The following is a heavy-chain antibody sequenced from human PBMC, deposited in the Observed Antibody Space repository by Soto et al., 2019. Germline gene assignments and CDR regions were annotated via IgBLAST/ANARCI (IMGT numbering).Heavy chain of an antibody. V-gene: IGHV4-39*01. D-gene: IGHD6-13*01. J-gene: IGHJ6*02. CDR2: IYYSGGT. CDR3: ARTGIAAAGSHPGYYGMDV. Sequence: PSETLSLTCTVPGGSISGSSYYWGWIRQPPGKGLEWIGNIYYSGGTYYNPSLKSRVTISVDTSKNQFSLRAEDMAVYYCARTGIAAAGSHPGYYGMDVWGQGTTXTVSS. CDR1: GGSISGSSYY.